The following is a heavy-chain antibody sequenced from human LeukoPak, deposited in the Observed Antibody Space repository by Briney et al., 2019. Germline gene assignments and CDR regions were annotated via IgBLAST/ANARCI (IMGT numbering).Heavy chain of an antibody. D-gene: IGHD3-10*01. CDR1: GYSISSGYY. CDR2: IYYSGST. V-gene: IGHV4-38-2*02. J-gene: IGHJ5*02. Sequence: SETLPLTCTVSGYSISSGYYWGWIRQPPGKGLEWIGSIYYSGSTYYNPSLKSRVTISVDTSKNQFSLKLSSVTAADTAVYYCARGVPITMVRGVHNWFDPWGQGTLVTVSS. CDR3: ARGVPITMVRGVHNWFDP.